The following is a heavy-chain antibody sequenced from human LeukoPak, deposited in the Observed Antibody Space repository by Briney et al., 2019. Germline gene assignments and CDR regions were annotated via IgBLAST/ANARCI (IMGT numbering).Heavy chain of an antibody. D-gene: IGHD4-17*01. CDR2: INAGNGNT. Sequence: ASVKVSCKASGYTFTSYAMHWVRQAPRQRLEWMGWINAGNGNTKYSQKFQDRVTITRDTSASTAYMELSSLKSEDTAVYYCARDGAYGENWFDPWGQGTLVTVSS. J-gene: IGHJ5*02. V-gene: IGHV1-3*01. CDR3: ARDGAYGENWFDP. CDR1: GYTFTSYA.